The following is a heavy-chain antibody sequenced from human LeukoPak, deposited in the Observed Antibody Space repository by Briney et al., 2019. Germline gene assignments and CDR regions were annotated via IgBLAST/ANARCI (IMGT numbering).Heavy chain of an antibody. CDR1: GYTFTSYY. CDR2: INPSGGST. V-gene: IGHV1-46*01. J-gene: IGHJ5*02. CDR3: ARDPSDCSSTSCYTPEYWFDP. D-gene: IGHD2-2*02. Sequence: ASVKVSCKASGYTFTSYYMHWVRQAPGQGLEWMGIINPSGGSTTYAQKFQGRVTMTTDTSTSTAYMELRSLRSDDTAVYYCARDPSDCSSTSCYTPEYWFDPWGQGTLVTVSS.